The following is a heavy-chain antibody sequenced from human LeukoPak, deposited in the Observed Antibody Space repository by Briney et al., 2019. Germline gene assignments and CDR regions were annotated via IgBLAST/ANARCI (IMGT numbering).Heavy chain of an antibody. CDR3: AKGGNYGDYYFDY. V-gene: IGHV3-9*03. CDR1: GFTFDDYA. Sequence: GGSLRLSCAASGFTFDDYAMHWVRQAPGKGLEWVSGISWNSGSIGYADSVKGRFTISRDNAKNSLYLQMNSLRAEDMALYYCAKGGNYGDYYFDYWGQGTLVTVSS. D-gene: IGHD4-17*01. J-gene: IGHJ4*02. CDR2: ISWNSGSI.